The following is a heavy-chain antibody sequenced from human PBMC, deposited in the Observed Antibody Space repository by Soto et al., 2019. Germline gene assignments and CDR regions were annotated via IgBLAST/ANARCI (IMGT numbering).Heavy chain of an antibody. Sequence: SETLSLTCTVSGGSISSYYWSWIRQPPGKGLEWIGYIYYSGSTNYNPSLKSRVTISVDTSKNQFSLKLSSVTAADTAVYYCARHLYCSGGSCPFEHYYMDVWGKGTTVTVSS. D-gene: IGHD2-15*01. J-gene: IGHJ6*03. CDR1: GGSISSYY. V-gene: IGHV4-59*08. CDR2: IYYSGST. CDR3: ARHLYCSGGSCPFEHYYMDV.